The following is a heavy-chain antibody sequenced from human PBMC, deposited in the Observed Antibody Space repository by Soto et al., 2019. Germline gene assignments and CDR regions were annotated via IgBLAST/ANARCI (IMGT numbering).Heavy chain of an antibody. V-gene: IGHV3-9*01. CDR1: GFTFDDYA. CDR2: ISWNSGSI. D-gene: IGHD3-16*02. J-gene: IGHJ4*02. Sequence: VQLVESGGGLVQPGRSLRLSCAASGFTFDDYAMHWVRQAPGKGLEWVSGISWNSGSIGYADSVKGRFTISRDNAKNSLYLQMNSLRAEDTALYYCAKDMITFGGVIVPLGYWGQGTLVTVSS. CDR3: AKDMITFGGVIVPLGY.